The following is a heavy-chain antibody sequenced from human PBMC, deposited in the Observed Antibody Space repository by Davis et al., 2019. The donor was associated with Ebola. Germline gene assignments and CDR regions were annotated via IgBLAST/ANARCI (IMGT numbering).Heavy chain of an antibody. CDR2: IKYDGRTK. D-gene: IGHD4-17*01. V-gene: IGHV3-7*01. Sequence: GESLKISCEASGFAFSNFWMSWVRQAPGKGLEWVANIKYDGRTKYYVDSVKGRFTISRDNAKNSLYLQMNSLRAEDTAVYYCARDDYGDYVSSPYYYGMDVWGKGTTVTVSS. CDR1: GFAFSNFW. J-gene: IGHJ6*04. CDR3: ARDDYGDYVSSPYYYGMDV.